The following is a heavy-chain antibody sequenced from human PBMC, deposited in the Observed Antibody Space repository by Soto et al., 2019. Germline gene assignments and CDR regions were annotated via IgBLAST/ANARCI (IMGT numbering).Heavy chain of an antibody. CDR2: IYYSGNT. CDR3: VGTHYYDSSGSDQFDY. CDR1: GGSISSYY. Sequence: SETLSLTCTVSGGSISSYYWSWIRQPPGKGLEWIGYIYYSGNTKYNPSLKSRVNISVDTSKNQFSLRLTSVTAADTAVYYCVGTHYYDSSGSDQFDYWGQGTLVTVSS. J-gene: IGHJ4*02. V-gene: IGHV4-59*01. D-gene: IGHD3-22*01.